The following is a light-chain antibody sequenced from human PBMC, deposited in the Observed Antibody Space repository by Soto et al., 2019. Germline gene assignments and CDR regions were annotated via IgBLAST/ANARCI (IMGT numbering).Light chain of an antibody. V-gene: IGLV2-14*01. CDR3: SSFTANSTYV. CDR2: EVT. CDR1: SSDVGYYEY. Sequence: QSVLTQPASVSGSPGQSITITCTGSSSDVGYYEYVSWFQQHPDKAPRLIIYEVTNRPSGISNRFSGSKSGDTASLTISGLRAEDEADYYCSSFTANSTYVFGTGTKLTVL. J-gene: IGLJ1*01.